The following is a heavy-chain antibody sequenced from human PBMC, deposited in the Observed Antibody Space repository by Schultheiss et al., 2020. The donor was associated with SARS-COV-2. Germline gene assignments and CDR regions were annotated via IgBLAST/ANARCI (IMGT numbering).Heavy chain of an antibody. D-gene: IGHD6-13*01. J-gene: IGHJ6*02. CDR1: GYTFTSYG. CDR2: ISPDNGGT. CDR3: ARGEYSSSWYWPGYYYYYGMDV. Sequence: ASVKVSCKASGYTFTSYGISWVRQAPGQGLEWMGWISPDNGGTNYAQNFQGGVTLTRDTSISTAYMELSSLRSEDTAVYYCARGEYSSSWYWPGYYYYYGMDVWGQGTTVTVSS. V-gene: IGHV1-18*01.